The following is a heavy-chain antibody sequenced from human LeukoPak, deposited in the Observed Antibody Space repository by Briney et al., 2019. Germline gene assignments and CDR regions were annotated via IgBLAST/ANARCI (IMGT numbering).Heavy chain of an antibody. Sequence: ASVKVSCKVSGYTLTELSMHWVRQAPGQGLQWMGWINPYSGGTDYAQKFQGRVTMTRDTSISTAYMELSRLRSDDTAVYYCMRWGEPANYWGQGTLVTVSS. V-gene: IGHV1-2*02. CDR3: MRWGEPANY. D-gene: IGHD3-16*01. CDR2: INPYSGGT. J-gene: IGHJ4*02. CDR1: GYTLTELS.